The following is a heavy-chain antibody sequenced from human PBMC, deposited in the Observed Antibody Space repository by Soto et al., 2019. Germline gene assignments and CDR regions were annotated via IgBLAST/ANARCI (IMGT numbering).Heavy chain of an antibody. Sequence: QVQLQESGPGLVKPSQTLSLTCTVSGGSISSGGYYWSWIRQHPGKGLEWIGYIYYSGSTYYNPSLKSRVNISVDTSKNQFSLKLSSVTAADTAVYYCARGSDYDYIWGSLGHWFDPWGQGTLVTVSS. CDR1: GGSISSGGYY. J-gene: IGHJ5*02. CDR2: IYYSGST. CDR3: ARGSDYDYIWGSLGHWFDP. V-gene: IGHV4-31*03. D-gene: IGHD3-16*01.